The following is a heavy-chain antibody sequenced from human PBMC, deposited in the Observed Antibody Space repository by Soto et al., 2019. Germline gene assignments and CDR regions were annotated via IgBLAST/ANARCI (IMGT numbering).Heavy chain of an antibody. J-gene: IGHJ5*02. D-gene: IGHD2-21*02. CDR1: GDSIGGVGY. CDR3: ARSGVTGIVIPSHWFDP. CDR2: ISSSGST. Sequence: SETLSLTCTVSGDSIGGVGYWSWIRQFPGRGLEWIGCISSSGSTYYNPALNNRISLSLDTSQSQFSLKLLSVTAADTAIYYCARSGVTGIVIPSHWFDPWGQGTLVTVSS. V-gene: IGHV4-31*03.